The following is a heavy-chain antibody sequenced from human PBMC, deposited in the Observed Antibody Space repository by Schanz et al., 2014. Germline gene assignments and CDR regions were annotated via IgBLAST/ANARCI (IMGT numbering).Heavy chain of an antibody. CDR3: ARGGGPEDVFDI. V-gene: IGHV1-18*01. CDR2: ISAYNGNT. CDR1: GGTFSSFG. Sequence: QVQLEQSGAEVKKPGSSVKVSCKASGGTFSSFGINWVRQAPGQGLEWMGRISAYNGNTNYAQKLQGRVTMTTDTSTSTAYMELRSLRSDDTAVYYCARGGGPEDVFDIWGQGTILTVSS. J-gene: IGHJ3*02. D-gene: IGHD5-12*01.